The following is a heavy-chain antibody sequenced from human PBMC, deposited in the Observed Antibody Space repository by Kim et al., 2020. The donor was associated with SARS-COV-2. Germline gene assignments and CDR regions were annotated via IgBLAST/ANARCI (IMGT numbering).Heavy chain of an antibody. Sequence: ASVKVSCKASGYTFTSYAMHWVRQAPGQRLEWMGWINAGNGNTKYSQKFQGRVTITRDTSASTAYMELSSLRSEDTAVYYCARDSGVRGVIGWFDPWGQGTLVTVSS. V-gene: IGHV1-3*01. CDR2: INAGNGNT. CDR3: ARDSGVRGVIGWFDP. D-gene: IGHD3-10*01. J-gene: IGHJ5*02. CDR1: GYTFTSYA.